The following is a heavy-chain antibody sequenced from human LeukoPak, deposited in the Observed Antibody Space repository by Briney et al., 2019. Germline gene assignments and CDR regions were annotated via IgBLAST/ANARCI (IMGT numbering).Heavy chain of an antibody. V-gene: IGHV3-23*01. CDR2: ISGSGGGT. CDR3: AKVSGREPIAEEGLDY. J-gene: IGHJ4*02. D-gene: IGHD6-13*01. CDR1: GITLSNYG. Sequence: GGPLRLSCAVSGITLSNYGMSWVRQAPGKGLEWVAGISGSGGGTKYADSVKGRFTISRDNPKNTLYLQMNSLRAEDTAVYYCAKVSGREPIAEEGLDYWGQGTLVTVSS.